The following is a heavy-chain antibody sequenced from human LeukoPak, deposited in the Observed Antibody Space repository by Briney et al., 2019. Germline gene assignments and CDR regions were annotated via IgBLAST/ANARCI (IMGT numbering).Heavy chain of an antibody. Sequence: GGSLRLSCAASGFTXXSYAMSWVRQAPXXXLEWVSAISGSGGSTYYADSVKGRFTISRDNSKNTLYLQMNSLRAEDTAVYYCAKDGTSKLSPYYFDYWGQGTLVTVSS. CDR3: AKDGTSKLSPYYFDY. CDR2: ISGSGGST. CDR1: GFTXXSYA. J-gene: IGHJ4*02. V-gene: IGHV3-23*01. D-gene: IGHD1-26*01.